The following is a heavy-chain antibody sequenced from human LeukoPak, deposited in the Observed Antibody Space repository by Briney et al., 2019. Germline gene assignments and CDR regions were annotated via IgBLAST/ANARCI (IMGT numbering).Heavy chain of an antibody. CDR3: ARVPSIAARPPKGPRNWSDP. CDR1: GGTFSSYA. Sequence: SVKVSCKASGGTFSSYAISWVRQAPGQGLEWMGRIIPIPGIASYAQKFQGRVTITADKSTSTAYMELSSLRSEDTAVYYCARVPSIAARPPKGPRNWSDPWGQGTLVTVSS. CDR2: IIPIPGIA. D-gene: IGHD6-6*01. J-gene: IGHJ5*02. V-gene: IGHV1-69*04.